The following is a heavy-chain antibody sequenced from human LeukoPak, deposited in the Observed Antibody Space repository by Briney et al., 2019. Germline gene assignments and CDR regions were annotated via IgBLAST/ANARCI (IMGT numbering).Heavy chain of an antibody. CDR1: GYTLTELS. Sequence: ASVKVSCKVSGYTLTELSMHWVRQPPGKGLEWMGGFDPEDGETIYAQKFQGRVTMTEDTSTDTAYMELSSLSSEDTAVYYCATGITMIVVVSLDAFDIWGQGTMVTVSS. V-gene: IGHV1-24*01. J-gene: IGHJ3*02. D-gene: IGHD3-22*01. CDR2: FDPEDGET. CDR3: ATGITMIVVVSLDAFDI.